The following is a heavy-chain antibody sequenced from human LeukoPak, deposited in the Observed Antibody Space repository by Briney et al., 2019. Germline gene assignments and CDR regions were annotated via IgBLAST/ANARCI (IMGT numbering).Heavy chain of an antibody. V-gene: IGHV1-18*01. CDR1: GYTFTSYG. J-gene: IGHJ4*02. Sequence: ASVKVSCKASGYTFTSYGIRWVRQAPGQGLEWMGWISAYNGNTNYAQKLQGRVTMTTDTSTSTAYMELRSLRSDDTAVYYCARGGLYLNDYGDYPDYWGQGTLVTVSS. CDR2: ISAYNGNT. CDR3: ARGGLYLNDYGDYPDY. D-gene: IGHD4-17*01.